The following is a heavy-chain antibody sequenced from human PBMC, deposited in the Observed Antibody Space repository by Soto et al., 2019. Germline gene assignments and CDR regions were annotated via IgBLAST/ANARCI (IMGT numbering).Heavy chain of an antibody. Sequence: ASVKVSCKASGYTFTSYGISWVRQAPGQGLEWMGWISAYNGNTNYAQKLQGRVTMTTDTSTSTAYMELRSLRSDDTAVYYCARAYYDFWSGYYRQPYYYYGMDVWGQGTTVTVSS. V-gene: IGHV1-18*04. CDR2: ISAYNGNT. J-gene: IGHJ6*02. CDR1: GYTFTSYG. D-gene: IGHD3-3*01. CDR3: ARAYYDFWSGYYRQPYYYYGMDV.